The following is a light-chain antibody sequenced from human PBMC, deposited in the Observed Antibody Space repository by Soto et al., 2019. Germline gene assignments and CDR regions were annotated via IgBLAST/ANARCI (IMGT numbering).Light chain of an antibody. CDR3: SSYTSSSTLV. J-gene: IGLJ3*02. CDR1: SSDVGGYNY. CDR2: EVS. Sequence: QSALTQPASVSGSPGQSITISCTGTSSDVGGYNYVSWYQQHPGKAPKLMICEVSNRPSGVSNRFSGSKSGNTASLAISGLQAEDEADVYCSSYTSSSTLVFGGGTKLTFL. V-gene: IGLV2-14*01.